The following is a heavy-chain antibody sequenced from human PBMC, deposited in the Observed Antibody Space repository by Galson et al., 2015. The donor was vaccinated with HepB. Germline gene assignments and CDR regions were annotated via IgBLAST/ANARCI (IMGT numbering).Heavy chain of an antibody. CDR3: ARAPGMVFGGLLRPFTF. CDR1: GYTFTNYN. J-gene: IGHJ4*02. D-gene: IGHD2-8*01. V-gene: IGHV1-3*04. CDR2: INTGNGHT. Sequence: SVKVSCKASGYTFTNYNMHWVRQAPGQRLEWMGWINTGNGHTKYSQQFQGRVTITRDTSASTAYLELSRLRSGDAAVYYCARAPGMVFGGLLRPFTFWGQGTLVTVSS.